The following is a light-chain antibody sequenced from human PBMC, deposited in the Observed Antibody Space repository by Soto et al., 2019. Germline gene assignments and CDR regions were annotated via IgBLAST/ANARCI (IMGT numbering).Light chain of an antibody. CDR3: SSYTSSSTLWV. CDR1: SCDVGGYNY. Sequence: QSALTQPASVSGSPGQSITISCTGTSCDVGGYNYVSWYQQHPGKAPKLMIYDVSNRPSGVSNRFSGSKSGNTASLTISGLQAEDEADYYCSSYTSSSTLWVFGGGTKLTVL. J-gene: IGLJ3*02. V-gene: IGLV2-14*01. CDR2: DVS.